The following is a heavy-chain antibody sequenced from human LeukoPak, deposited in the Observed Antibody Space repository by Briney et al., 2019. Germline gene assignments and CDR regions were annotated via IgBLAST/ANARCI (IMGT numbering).Heavy chain of an antibody. V-gene: IGHV3-64*02. Sequence: PGGSLRLSCAASGFTFNTYAMNWVRQAPGKGLQYVSGITSTGGLTYYADSVKGRFTISRDNSKNTLYLQMGSLRAEDMAVYYCARIFGSGWYDYWGQGTLVTVSS. CDR1: GFTFNTYA. J-gene: IGHJ4*02. D-gene: IGHD6-19*01. CDR3: ARIFGSGWYDY. CDR2: ITSTGGLT.